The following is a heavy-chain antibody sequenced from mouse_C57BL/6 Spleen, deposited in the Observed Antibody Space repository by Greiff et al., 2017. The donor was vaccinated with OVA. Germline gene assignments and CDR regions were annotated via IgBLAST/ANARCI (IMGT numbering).Heavy chain of an antibody. D-gene: IGHD1-1*01. CDR2: ISSGSSTI. J-gene: IGHJ1*03. CDR3: ARPGTTVVARYFDV. Sequence: EVLLVESGGGLVKPGGSLKLSCAASGFTFSDYGMHWVRQAPEKGLEWVAYISSGSSTIYYADTVKGRFTISRDNAKNTLFLQMTSLRSEDTAMYYCARPGTTVVARYFDVWGTGTTVTVSS. CDR1: GFTFSDYG. V-gene: IGHV5-17*01.